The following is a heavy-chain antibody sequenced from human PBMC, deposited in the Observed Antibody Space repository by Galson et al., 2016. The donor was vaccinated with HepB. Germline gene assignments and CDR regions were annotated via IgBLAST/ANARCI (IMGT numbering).Heavy chain of an antibody. Sequence: SLRLSCAVSAGTFKNYAMNWVRQAPGKGLEWVAAISGSGGRTSHEDSVRGRFTISRDNSKNTLFLRMNSVGVEDTAVYFCAKSGFFGELDKWGQGAGVVVSS. D-gene: IGHD3-10*01. CDR3: AKSGFFGELDK. CDR1: AGTFKNYA. CDR2: ISGSGGRT. J-gene: IGHJ4*02. V-gene: IGHV3-23*01.